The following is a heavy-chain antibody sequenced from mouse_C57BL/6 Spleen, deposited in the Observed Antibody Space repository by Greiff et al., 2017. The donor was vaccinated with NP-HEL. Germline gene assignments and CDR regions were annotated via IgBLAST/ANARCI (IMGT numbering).Heavy chain of an antibody. D-gene: IGHD2-4*01. J-gene: IGHJ4*01. CDR3: TRVRLRDAMDY. CDR2: IDPENGDT. CDR1: GFNIKDDY. V-gene: IGHV14-4*01. Sequence: VQLQHSGAELVRPGASVKLSCTASGFNIKDDYMHWVKQRPEQGLEWIGWIDPENGDTEYASKFQGKATITADTSSNTAYLQLSSLTSEDTAVYYCTRVRLRDAMDYWGQGTSVTVSS.